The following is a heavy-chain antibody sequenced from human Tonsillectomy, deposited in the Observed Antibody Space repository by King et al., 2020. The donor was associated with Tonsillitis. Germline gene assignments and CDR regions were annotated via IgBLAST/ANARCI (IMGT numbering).Heavy chain of an antibody. J-gene: IGHJ5*01. CDR3: ARSHTSGYYYVYWFDS. CDR2: IIPIFHTA. V-gene: IGHV1-69*06. D-gene: IGHD3-22*01. Sequence: QLVQSGAEVKKPGSSVTVSCKASGGTFSTYAISWVRQAPGQGLEWLGGIIPIFHTASYAQKFQGRVTITADTSTSKAYMELSSLRSDDTAVYYCARSHTSGYYYVYWFDSWGQGTLVTVSS. CDR1: GGTFSTYA.